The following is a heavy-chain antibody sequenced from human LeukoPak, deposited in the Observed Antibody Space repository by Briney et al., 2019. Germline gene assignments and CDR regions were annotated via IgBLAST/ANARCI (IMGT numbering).Heavy chain of an antibody. CDR2: IYTSGST. CDR1: GGSISSYY. J-gene: IGHJ5*02. Sequence: SETLSLTCTVSGGSISSYYWSWIRQPAGKGLEWIGRIYTSGSTNYNPSLKSRVTMSVDTSKNQFSLKLSSVTAADTAVYYCARERGPGRLNWFDPWGQGTLVTVSS. V-gene: IGHV4-4*07. D-gene: IGHD2-2*01. CDR3: ARERGPGRLNWFDP.